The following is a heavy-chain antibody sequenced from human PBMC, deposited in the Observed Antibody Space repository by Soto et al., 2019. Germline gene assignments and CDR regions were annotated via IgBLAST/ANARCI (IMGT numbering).Heavy chain of an antibody. D-gene: IGHD3-3*01. CDR1: GFTFSSYS. J-gene: IGHJ4*02. CDR3: AREVIYDFWCGFASHDY. CDR2: ISSSSSNI. Sequence: EVQLVESGGVLVQPGGSLRLSCAASGFTFSSYSMNWVRQAPGKGLEWVSYISSSSSNIYYADSVKGRFTISRDNAKNSLYLQMNSLREEDTAVYYCAREVIYDFWCGFASHDYWGQGTLVTVAS. V-gene: IGHV3-48*02.